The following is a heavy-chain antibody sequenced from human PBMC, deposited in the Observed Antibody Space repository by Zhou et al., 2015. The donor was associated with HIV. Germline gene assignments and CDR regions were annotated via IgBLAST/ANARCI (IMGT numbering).Heavy chain of an antibody. CDR1: GGTFSSYA. V-gene: IGHV1-69*01. Sequence: QVQLVQSGAEVKKPGSSVKVSCKASGGTFSSYAISWVRQAPGQGLEWMGGIIPIFGTANYAQKFQGRVTITADESTSTAYMELSSLRSEDTAVYYCARAPLPGIAVAGTGAISYFQHWGQGTLVTVSS. J-gene: IGHJ1*01. D-gene: IGHD6-19*01. CDR3: ARAPLPGIAVAGTGAISYFQH. CDR2: IIPIFGTA.